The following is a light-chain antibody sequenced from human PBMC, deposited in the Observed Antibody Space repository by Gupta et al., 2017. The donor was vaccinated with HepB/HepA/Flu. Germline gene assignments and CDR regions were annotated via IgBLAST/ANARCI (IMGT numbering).Light chain of an antibody. J-gene: IGLJ2*01. Sequence: QAPLTHPASVSGSPGSSITISCTGTSSDVGGYNFVSWYQQHPGKAPKLMIYDVSNRPSGISQRFSGSKSGNTASLTISGLQAEDEADYYCSAYTSTNTVVFGGGTKLTVL. CDR2: DVS. CDR1: SSDVGGYNF. V-gene: IGLV2-14*03. CDR3: SAYTSTNTVV.